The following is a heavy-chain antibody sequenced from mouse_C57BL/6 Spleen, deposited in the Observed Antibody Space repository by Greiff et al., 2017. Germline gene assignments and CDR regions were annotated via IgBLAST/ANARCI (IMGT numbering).Heavy chain of an antibody. D-gene: IGHD1-1*01. CDR2: ISSGSSTI. Sequence: DVQLVESGGGLVKPGGSLKLSCAASGFTFSDYGMHWVRQAPEKGLEWVAYISSGSSTIYYADTVKGRFTISRDNAKNTLFLQMTSLRSEDTAMXYCARKGSSPLRAMDYWGQGTSVTVSS. CDR1: GFTFSDYG. CDR3: ARKGSSPLRAMDY. V-gene: IGHV5-17*01. J-gene: IGHJ4*01.